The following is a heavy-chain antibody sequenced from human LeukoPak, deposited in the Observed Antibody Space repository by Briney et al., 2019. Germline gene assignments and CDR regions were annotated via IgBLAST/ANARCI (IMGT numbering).Heavy chain of an antibody. D-gene: IGHD5-18*01. V-gene: IGHV4-59*12. CDR3: ARGRIQLWLSIAFDI. CDR2: IYYSGST. Sequence: SETLSLTCTVSGGSISSYYWSWIRQPPGKGLEWIGYIYYSGSTNYNPSLKSRVTISVDTSKNQFSLKLSSVTAADTAVYYCARGRIQLWLSIAFDIWGQGTMVTVSS. J-gene: IGHJ3*02. CDR1: GGSISSYY.